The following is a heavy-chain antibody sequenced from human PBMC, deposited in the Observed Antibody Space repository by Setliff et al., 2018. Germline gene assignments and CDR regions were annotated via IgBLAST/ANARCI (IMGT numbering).Heavy chain of an antibody. V-gene: IGHV4-31*03. J-gene: IGHJ6*03. CDR1: GGSISSGSYY. Sequence: SETLSLTCTVSGGSISSGSYYWTWIRQHPGKGLEWIGYIYYIGSTYYNPSLKSRVTISVDTSQNQFSLRLSSVTAADTAVYYCARGTTNLNYYYMDVWGKGTTVTVSS. CDR2: IYYIGST. D-gene: IGHD4-4*01. CDR3: ARGTTNLNYYYMDV.